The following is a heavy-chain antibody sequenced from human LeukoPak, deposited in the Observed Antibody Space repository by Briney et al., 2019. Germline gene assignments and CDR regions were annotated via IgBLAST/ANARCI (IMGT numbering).Heavy chain of an antibody. J-gene: IGHJ4*02. CDR3: ARVGYCSGGSCYGFDY. CDR1: GYSFTSYW. D-gene: IGHD2-15*01. CDR2: IYPGDSDT. V-gene: IGHV5-51*01. Sequence: GESLKISCKGSGYSFTSYWIGWVRQMLGKGLEWMGIIYPGDSDTRYSPSFQGQVTISADKSISTAYLQWSSLKASDTAMYYCARVGYCSGGSCYGFDYWGQGTLVTVSS.